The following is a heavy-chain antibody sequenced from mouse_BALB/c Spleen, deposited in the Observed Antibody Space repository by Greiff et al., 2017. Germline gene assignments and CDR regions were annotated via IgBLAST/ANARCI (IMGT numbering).Heavy chain of an antibody. CDR2: INPSNGGT. CDR3: ARGQLGSY. D-gene: IGHD4-1*02. Sequence: QVQLQQSGAELVKPGASVKLSCKASGYTFTSYYMYWVKQRPGQGLEWIGEINPSNGGTNFNEKFKSKATLTADKSSSTAYMQLSSLASEDSAVYYCARGQLGSYWGQGTTLTVSS. V-gene: IGHV1S81*02. CDR1: GYTFTSYY. J-gene: IGHJ2*01.